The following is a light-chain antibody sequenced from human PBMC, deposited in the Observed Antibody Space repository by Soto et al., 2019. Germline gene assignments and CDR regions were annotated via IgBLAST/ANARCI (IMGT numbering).Light chain of an antibody. V-gene: IGKV3-20*01. CDR1: QNIATQF. CDR2: GTS. CDR3: QQYSSSSGYT. J-gene: IGKJ2*01. Sequence: VLTQSPGTLSLSPGERATLSCRASQNIATQFFTWYQQRPGQSPRVRIYGTSTRATGIPDRFSGSGSGTVFTLTISRLEPEDFAVYYCQQYSSSSGYTFGQGTKLEIK.